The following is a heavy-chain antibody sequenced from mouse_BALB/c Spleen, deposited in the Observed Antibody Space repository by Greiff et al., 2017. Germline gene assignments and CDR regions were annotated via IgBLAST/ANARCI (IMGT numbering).Heavy chain of an antibody. CDR2: IDPSDSYT. J-gene: IGHJ2*01. D-gene: IGHD4-1*01. Sequence: QVQLQQSGAELVKPGASVKMSCKASGYTFTSYWMHWVKQRPGQGLEWIGVIDPSDSYTSYNQKFKGKATLTVDKSSSTAYMQLSSPTSEDSAVYYCAREGGTGSYYCDYWGQGTTLTVSS. V-gene: IGHV1-69*02. CDR1: GYTFTSYW. CDR3: AREGGTGSYYCDY.